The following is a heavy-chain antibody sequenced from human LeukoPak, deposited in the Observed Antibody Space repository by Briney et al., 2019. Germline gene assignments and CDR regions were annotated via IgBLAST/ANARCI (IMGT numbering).Heavy chain of an antibody. CDR2: IRSKADSYTT. CDR1: GFTFSDYY. V-gene: IGHV3-72*01. Sequence: GGSLRLSCAASGFTFSDYYMDWARQAPGXXXEWVGRIRSKADSYTTQYAASVEGRFIISRDDSKNSLFLQMSSLKTEDTAVYYCARRRYCSGGNCYSPFDNWGQGTLVTVSS. J-gene: IGHJ4*02. D-gene: IGHD2-15*01. CDR3: ARRRYCSGGNCYSPFDN.